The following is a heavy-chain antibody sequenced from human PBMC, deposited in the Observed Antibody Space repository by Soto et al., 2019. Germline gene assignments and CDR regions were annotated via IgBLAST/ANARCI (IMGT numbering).Heavy chain of an antibody. V-gene: IGHV4-34*01. CDR2: INHSGST. Sequence: SETLSLTCAVYGGSFSGYYWSWIRQPPGKGLERIGEINHSGSTNYNPSRKSRGTISVDTSKNQCSLKLSSVTAADTAVYSCARGRRTDTAMVTPNFDYWGQGTLVTVSS. J-gene: IGHJ4*02. CDR3: ARGRRTDTAMVTPNFDY. CDR1: GGSFSGYY. D-gene: IGHD5-18*01.